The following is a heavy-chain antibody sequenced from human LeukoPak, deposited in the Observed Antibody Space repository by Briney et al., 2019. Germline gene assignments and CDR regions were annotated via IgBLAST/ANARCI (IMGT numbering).Heavy chain of an antibody. Sequence: GXXRLSCAASGFTFSSYAMSWVRQAPGKGLEWVSAISGSGGSTYYADSVKGRFTISRDNSKNTLYLQMNSLRAEDTAVYYCAKNYCSSTSCYTGGYYWGQGTLVTVSS. V-gene: IGHV3-23*01. D-gene: IGHD2-2*02. CDR1: GFTFSSYA. CDR3: AKNYCSSTSCYTGGYY. J-gene: IGHJ4*02. CDR2: ISGSGGST.